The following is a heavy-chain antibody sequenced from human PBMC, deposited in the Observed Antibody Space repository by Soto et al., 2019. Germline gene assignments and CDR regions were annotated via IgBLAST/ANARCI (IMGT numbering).Heavy chain of an antibody. CDR1: AGSISTINYY. D-gene: IGHD2-8*01. Sequence: QVQLQESGPGLVRPSQTLSLTCTVSAGSISTINYYWSWIRQHPEKGLEWIGYISNSGSTFYHSSLMRRVAISLHTSKKQFPLTLTSITAADTAVYYCPRSAQWDGFDPWGQGTMVTVSS. CDR3: PRSAQWDGFDP. J-gene: IGHJ3*01. V-gene: IGHV4-31*03. CDR2: ISNSGST.